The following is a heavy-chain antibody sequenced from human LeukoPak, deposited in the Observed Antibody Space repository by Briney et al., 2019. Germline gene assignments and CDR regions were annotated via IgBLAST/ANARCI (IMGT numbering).Heavy chain of an antibody. CDR1: GGSISSYY. V-gene: IGHV4-59*01. J-gene: IGHJ3*02. Sequence: SETLSLTCTVSGGSISSYYWSWIRQPPGKGLEWIGYIYYSGSTNYNPSLKSRVTILVDTSKNQFSLKLSSVTAADTAVYYCARWSTAHDAFDIWGQGTMVTVSS. CDR2: IYYSGST. D-gene: IGHD4-11*01. CDR3: ARWSTAHDAFDI.